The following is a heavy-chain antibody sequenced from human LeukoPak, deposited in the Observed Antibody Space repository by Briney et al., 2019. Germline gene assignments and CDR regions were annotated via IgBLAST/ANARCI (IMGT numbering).Heavy chain of an antibody. V-gene: IGHV1-69*05. D-gene: IGHD6-13*01. CDR2: IIPIFGTA. Sequence: ASVKVSCKASGGTFSSYAISWVRQAPGQGLEWMGGIIPIFGTANYAQKFQGRVTITTDESTSTAYMELSSLRSEDTAVYYCANENAAAGLDYWGQGTLVTVSS. J-gene: IGHJ4*02. CDR3: ANENAAAGLDY. CDR1: GGTFSSYA.